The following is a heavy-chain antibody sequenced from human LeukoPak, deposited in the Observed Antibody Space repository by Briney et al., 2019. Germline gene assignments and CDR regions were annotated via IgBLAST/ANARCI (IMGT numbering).Heavy chain of an antibody. Sequence: GGSLRLSCAASGFTVSSSYKNWVRQAPGKGLEWVSLIYSGGGTYYADSVKGRFTISRDNSKNTLYLQMNSLRAEDTAVYYCARNYYDSSAYYYFDYWGQGTLVTVSS. CDR3: ARNYYDSSAYYYFDY. J-gene: IGHJ4*02. CDR1: GFTVSSSY. D-gene: IGHD3-22*01. V-gene: IGHV3-66*01. CDR2: IYSGGGT.